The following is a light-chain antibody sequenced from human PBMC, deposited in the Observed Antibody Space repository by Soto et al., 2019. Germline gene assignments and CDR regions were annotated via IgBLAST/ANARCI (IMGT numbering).Light chain of an antibody. V-gene: IGLV2-8*01. CDR3: SSYAGSNNLV. Sequence: QSALTQPRSVSGSPGQSVTISCTGTASDVGGYSYVSWYQQHPGKVPKLIIYEVSKRPSGVPDRFSGSKSGNTASLTVSGLQAEDEADYYCSSYAGSNNLVFGGGTKLTVL. CDR1: ASDVGGYSY. J-gene: IGLJ2*01. CDR2: EVS.